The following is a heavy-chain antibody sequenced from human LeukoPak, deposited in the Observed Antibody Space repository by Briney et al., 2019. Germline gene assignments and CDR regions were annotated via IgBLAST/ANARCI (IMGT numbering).Heavy chain of an antibody. CDR3: AKPSRRQWLVRVLFDY. Sequence: GPSLRLSCAASGFTFSSYAMSWVRQAPGKGLEWVSAISGSGGSTYYADSVKGRFTISRDNSKNTLYLQMNSLRAEDTAVYYCAKPSRRQWLVRVLFDYWGQGTLVTVSS. V-gene: IGHV3-23*01. D-gene: IGHD6-19*01. CDR2: ISGSGGST. CDR1: GFTFSSYA. J-gene: IGHJ4*02.